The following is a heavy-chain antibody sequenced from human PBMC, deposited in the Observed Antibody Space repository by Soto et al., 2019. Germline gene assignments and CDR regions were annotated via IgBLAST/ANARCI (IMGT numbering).Heavy chain of an antibody. D-gene: IGHD1-26*01. Sequence: SETLSLTCTFSCGSIISHYWTWIRQPPGKGLEWIGYIYYSGRTNYNPSLKSRVTISVDTSKNQFSLKMTSVTAADTAVYYCARDSGRSYYYYYGMDVWGQGTTVTVSS. CDR1: CGSIISHY. CDR3: ARDSGRSYYYYYGMDV. V-gene: IGHV4-59*11. J-gene: IGHJ6*02. CDR2: IYYSGRT.